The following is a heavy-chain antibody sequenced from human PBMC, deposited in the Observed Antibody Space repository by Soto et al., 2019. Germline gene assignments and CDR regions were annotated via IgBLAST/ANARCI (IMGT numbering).Heavy chain of an antibody. D-gene: IGHD5-18*01. CDR1: GFTFSSYG. CDR3: AKDTAMLTYYYYGMDV. CDR2: ISYDGSNK. J-gene: IGHJ6*02. Sequence: PGGSLRLSCAASGFTFSSYGMHWVRQAPGKGLEWVAVISYDGSNKYYADSVKGRFTISRDNSKNTLYLQMNSLRAEDTAVYYCAKDTAMLTYYYYGMDVWGQGTTVTVSS. V-gene: IGHV3-30*18.